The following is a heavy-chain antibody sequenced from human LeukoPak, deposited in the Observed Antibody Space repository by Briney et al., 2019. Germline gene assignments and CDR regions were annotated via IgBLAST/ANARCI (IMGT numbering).Heavy chain of an antibody. CDR1: EFTFSNYA. Sequence: GGSLRLSCAASEFTFSNYALHWVRQAPGKGLQWVAVISYDGNTIHYADSVKGRFIISRDTSKNTLYLQMNSLRAEDTAVYYCARSGGLQKFDYWGQGTLVTVSS. J-gene: IGHJ4*02. V-gene: IGHV3-30-3*01. CDR3: ARSGGLQKFDY. D-gene: IGHD4-11*01. CDR2: ISYDGNTI.